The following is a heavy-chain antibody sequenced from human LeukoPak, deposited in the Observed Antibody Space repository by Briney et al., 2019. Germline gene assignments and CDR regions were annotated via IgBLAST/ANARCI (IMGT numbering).Heavy chain of an antibody. CDR2: IKQDGSEK. Sequence: GALLLSCAASGFTFSSYWMSWVRPAPGKGREWVANIKQDGSEKYYVDSVKGRFTISRDNAKNSLYLQMNSLRAEDTAVYYCARGMVYAVFDIWGQGTMVTVSS. CDR1: GFTFSSYW. D-gene: IGHD2-8*01. CDR3: ARGMVYAVFDI. V-gene: IGHV3-7*01. J-gene: IGHJ3*02.